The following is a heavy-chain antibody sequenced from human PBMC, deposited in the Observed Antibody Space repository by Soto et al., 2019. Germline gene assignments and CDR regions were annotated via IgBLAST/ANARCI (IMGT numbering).Heavy chain of an antibody. CDR3: AKKRTSGYYYSSYGMDV. CDR1: VFTFSSYA. Sequence: LXLSCAASVFTFSSYAMSWVRQAPWKGLEWVSAISGSGGSTYYADSVKGRFTISRDNSKNTLYLQMNSLRAEDTAVYYCAKKRTSGYYYSSYGMDVWGQGTTVTVSS. J-gene: IGHJ6*02. D-gene: IGHD3-22*01. CDR2: ISGSGGST. V-gene: IGHV3-23*01.